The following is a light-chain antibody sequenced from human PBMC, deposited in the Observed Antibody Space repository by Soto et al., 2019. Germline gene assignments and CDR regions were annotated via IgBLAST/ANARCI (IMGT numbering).Light chain of an antibody. Sequence: DIQMTQSPSSLSASVGDRVTITCRASQSISSYLNWYQQKPGKAPKLLIYAASSLQSGVPSRFSGSGSGTDFTLTIISLQPEDFATYYCQQSYSTPFSFVPGTKVDIK. CDR2: AAS. CDR1: QSISSY. J-gene: IGKJ3*01. V-gene: IGKV1-39*01. CDR3: QQSYSTPFS.